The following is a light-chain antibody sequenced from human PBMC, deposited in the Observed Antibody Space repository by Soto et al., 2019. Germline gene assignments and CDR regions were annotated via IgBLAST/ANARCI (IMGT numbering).Light chain of an antibody. CDR3: CSYAGSSTYV. CDR1: SSDVGSYNL. J-gene: IGLJ1*01. CDR2: EGS. Sequence: QSALTQPASVSGSPGQSITISCTGTSSDVGSYNLVSWYQLHPDKAPKLMIYEGSKRPSGVSNRFSGSKSGNTASLTISGLQAEDETDYYCCSYAGSSTYVFGTGTKLPVL. V-gene: IGLV2-23*01.